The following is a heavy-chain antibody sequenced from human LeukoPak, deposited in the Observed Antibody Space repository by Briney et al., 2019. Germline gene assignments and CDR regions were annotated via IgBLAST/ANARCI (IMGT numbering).Heavy chain of an antibody. V-gene: IGHV3-48*03. D-gene: IGHD3-10*01. J-gene: IGHJ4*02. Sequence: PGGSLRLSCAASGFPFSDYEMNWVRQAPGKGLEWVSYISSSGSTIYYADSVKGRFTISRDNAKNSLYLQMNSLRAEDTAVYYCARGPQWFGELLYPRYFDYWGQGTLVTVSS. CDR1: GFPFSDYE. CDR2: ISSSGSTI. CDR3: ARGPQWFGELLYPRYFDY.